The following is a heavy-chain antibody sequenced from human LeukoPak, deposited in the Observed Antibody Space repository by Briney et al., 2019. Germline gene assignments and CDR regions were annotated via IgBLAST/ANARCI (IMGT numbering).Heavy chain of an antibody. CDR2: IDHSGST. D-gene: IGHD3-10*01. V-gene: IGHV4-34*01. CDR3: ATGGGHYYMDV. Sequence: SETLSLTCAVYGGSFSGYYWSWIRQPPGKGLEWIGEIDHSGSTNYNPSLKSRVTISVDTSKNQFSLKLSSVTAADTAVYYCATGGGHYYMDVWGKGTTVTVSS. J-gene: IGHJ6*03. CDR1: GGSFSGYY.